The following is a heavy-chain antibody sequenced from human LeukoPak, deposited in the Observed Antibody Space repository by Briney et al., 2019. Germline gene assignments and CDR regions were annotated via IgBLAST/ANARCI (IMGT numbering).Heavy chain of an antibody. CDR3: ARWMITFGGVIARWFDP. CDR1: GYSISSGYY. V-gene: IGHV4-38-2*02. CDR2: INHSGST. D-gene: IGHD3-16*02. J-gene: IGHJ5*02. Sequence: SETLSLTCTVSGYSISSGYYWGWIRQPPGKGLEWIGEINHSGSTNYNPSLKSRVTISVDTSKNQFSLKLSSVTAADTAVYYCARWMITFGGVIARWFDPWGQGTLVTVSS.